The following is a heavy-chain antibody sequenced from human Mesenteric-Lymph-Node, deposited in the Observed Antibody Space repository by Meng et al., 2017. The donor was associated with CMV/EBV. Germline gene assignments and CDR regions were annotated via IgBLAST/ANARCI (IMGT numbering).Heavy chain of an antibody. Sequence: GESLKISCAASGFTVSSNYMSWVRQAPGKGLEWVSVIYSGGSTYYAGSVKGRFTISRDNSKNTLYLQMNSLRAEDTAVYYCARDRWELRAFDIWGQGTMVTVSS. CDR2: IYSGGST. CDR1: GFTVSSNY. J-gene: IGHJ3*02. D-gene: IGHD1-26*01. V-gene: IGHV3-66*02. CDR3: ARDRWELRAFDI.